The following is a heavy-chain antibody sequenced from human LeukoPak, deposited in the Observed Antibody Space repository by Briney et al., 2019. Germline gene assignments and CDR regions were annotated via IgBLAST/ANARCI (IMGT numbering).Heavy chain of an antibody. J-gene: IGHJ5*02. CDR1: GFTFSSYA. CDR3: ARDRWAKSITLNWFDP. CDR2: ISYDGSNK. Sequence: LTLTCAASGFTFSSYAMHWIRQAPGKGLEWLAVISYDGSNKYYADSVKGRFTISRDNSKNTLYLQMNSLRAEDTAVYYCARDRWAKSITLNWFDPWGQGTLVTVSS. D-gene: IGHD2/OR15-2a*01. V-gene: IGHV3-30-3*01.